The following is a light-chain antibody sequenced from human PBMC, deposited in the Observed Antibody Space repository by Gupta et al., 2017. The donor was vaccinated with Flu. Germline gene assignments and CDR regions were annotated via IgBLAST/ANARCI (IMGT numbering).Light chain of an antibody. Sequence: PLPHPRPVPGAAGQSDTIPCHRTSSDVGGYNYVSWYQQHPGKAPKLMIYDVNKRPSGVPDRFSGSKSGNTASLTISGLQSEDEADYSCCSYAASYTWVFGGGTKLTVL. CDR2: DVN. CDR1: SSDVGGYNY. J-gene: IGLJ3*02. CDR3: CSYAASYTWV. V-gene: IGLV2-11*01.